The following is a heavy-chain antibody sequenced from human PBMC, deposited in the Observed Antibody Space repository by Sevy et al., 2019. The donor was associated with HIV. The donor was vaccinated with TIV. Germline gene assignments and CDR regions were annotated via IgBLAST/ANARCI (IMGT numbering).Heavy chain of an antibody. D-gene: IGHD3-22*01. V-gene: IGHV3-53*01. CDR2: IYSGANT. CDR1: GFNVSSNY. Sequence: GGSLRLSCAASGFNVSSNYMNWIRQAPGKGLEWVSVIYSGANTYYADSVKGRFTITRDTSKNTLYLQMNSLRAEDTAVYYSARDRITYYYDSSGYYTSGYGMDVWGQGTTVTVSS. J-gene: IGHJ6*02. CDR3: ARDRITYYYDSSGYYTSGYGMDV.